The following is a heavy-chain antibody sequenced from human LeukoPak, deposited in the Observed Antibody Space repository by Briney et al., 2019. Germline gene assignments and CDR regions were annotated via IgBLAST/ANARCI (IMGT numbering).Heavy chain of an antibody. J-gene: IGHJ4*02. Sequence: TGGSLRLSCAASGFTFSSYGMSWVRQAPGKGLEWVSAISGSGGSTYYADSVKGRFTISRDNAKNSLYLQMNSLRAEDTALYYCAKDAYNGYIDFWGQGTLVAVS. V-gene: IGHV3-23*01. CDR1: GFTFSSYG. CDR2: ISGSGGST. D-gene: IGHD6-13*01. CDR3: AKDAYNGYIDF.